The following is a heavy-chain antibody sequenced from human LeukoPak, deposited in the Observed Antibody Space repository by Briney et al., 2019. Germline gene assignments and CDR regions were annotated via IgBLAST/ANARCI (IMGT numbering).Heavy chain of an antibody. D-gene: IGHD6-13*01. V-gene: IGHV4-38-2*02. CDR2: ISHTGNT. Sequence: SETLSLTCTVSGYSVSSVYYWAWIRQPPGKGLEWIGSISHTGNTYYNPSLKSRVTISVDTSKNQFSLKLSSVTAADTAVYYCARTAEKYSSSWYWFDPWGQGTLVTVSS. CDR3: ARTAEKYSSSWYWFDP. J-gene: IGHJ5*02. CDR1: GYSVSSVYY.